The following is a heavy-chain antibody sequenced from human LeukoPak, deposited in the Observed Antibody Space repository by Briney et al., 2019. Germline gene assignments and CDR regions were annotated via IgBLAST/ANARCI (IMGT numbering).Heavy chain of an antibody. V-gene: IGHV1-3*01. CDR1: GYTFTSYA. CDR3: ARDRVPIAVTGTGDYFDY. Sequence: ASVKVSCKASGYTFTSYAMHWVRQAPGQRLEWMGWINAGNGNTKYSQKFRGRVTITRDTSASTAYMELSSLRSEDTAVYYCARDRVPIAVTGTGDYFDYWGQGTLVTVSS. J-gene: IGHJ4*02. CDR2: INAGNGNT. D-gene: IGHD6-19*01.